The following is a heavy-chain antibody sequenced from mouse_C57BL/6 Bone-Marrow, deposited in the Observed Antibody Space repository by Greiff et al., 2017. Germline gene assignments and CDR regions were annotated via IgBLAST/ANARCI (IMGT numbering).Heavy chain of an antibody. V-gene: IGHV1-81*01. Sequence: VQRVESGAELARPGASVKLSCKASGYTFTSYGISWVKQRTGQGLEWIGEIYPRSGNTYYNEKFKGKATLTADKSSSTAYMELRSLTSEDSAVYFCARGGLWYFDVWGTGTTVTVSS. CDR1: GYTFTSYG. CDR2: IYPRSGNT. CDR3: ARGGLWYFDV. J-gene: IGHJ1*03.